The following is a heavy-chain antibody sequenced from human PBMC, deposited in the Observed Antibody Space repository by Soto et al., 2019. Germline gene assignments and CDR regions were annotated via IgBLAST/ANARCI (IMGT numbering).Heavy chain of an antibody. Sequence: SETLSLTCSVSGDSISTYYWILIRQSAGKGLEWIGRTYITGDTNYNPSLKSRLTMSVDTSKNQLSLKLSSVTAADTAVYYCAREYTETVDGPTPFYFDYWGQGTPVTVSS. CDR2: TYITGDT. CDR1: GDSISTYY. J-gene: IGHJ4*02. D-gene: IGHD6-19*01. CDR3: AREYTETVDGPTPFYFDY. V-gene: IGHV4-4*07.